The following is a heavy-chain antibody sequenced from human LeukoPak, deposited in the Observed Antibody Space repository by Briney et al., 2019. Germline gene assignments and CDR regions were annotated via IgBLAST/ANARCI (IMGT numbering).Heavy chain of an antibody. Sequence: GRSLRLSCAASGFTFSSYAMHWVRQAPGKGLEWVAVISYDGSNKYYADSVKGRFTISRDNSKNTLYLQMNSLRAEDTAVYYCAKDKGRFSGYDYYFDYWGQGTLVTVSS. J-gene: IGHJ4*02. D-gene: IGHD5-12*01. V-gene: IGHV3-30*04. CDR1: GFTFSSYA. CDR2: ISYDGSNK. CDR3: AKDKGRFSGYDYYFDY.